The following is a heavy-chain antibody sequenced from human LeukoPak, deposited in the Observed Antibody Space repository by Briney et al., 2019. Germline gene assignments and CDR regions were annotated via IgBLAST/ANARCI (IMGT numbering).Heavy chain of an antibody. V-gene: IGHV1-8*01. Sequence: ASVKVSCKASGYTFTSYDINWVRQATGQGLEWMGWMDPNSGNTGYAQKFQGRVTMTRNTSISTAYMELSSLRSEDTAVYYCARVPTPGLDAFDIWGQGTMVTVPS. CDR1: GYTFTSYD. CDR2: MDPNSGNT. J-gene: IGHJ3*02. CDR3: ARVPTPGLDAFDI.